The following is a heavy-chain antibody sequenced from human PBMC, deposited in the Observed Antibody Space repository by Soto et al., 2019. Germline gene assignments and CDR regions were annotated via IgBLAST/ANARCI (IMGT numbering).Heavy chain of an antibody. J-gene: IGHJ4*02. CDR1: GGSFSGYY. V-gene: IGHV4-34*01. CDR2: INHSGST. CDR3: ARWGSGWYYFDY. Sequence: QVQLQQWGAGLLKPSETLSLTCAVYGGSFSGYYWSWIRQPPGKGLEWIGEINHSGSTNYNPSLQSQVTISVDTSKNQFSLKLSSMTAADTAVYYCARWGSGWYYFDYWGQGTLVTVSS. D-gene: IGHD6-19*01.